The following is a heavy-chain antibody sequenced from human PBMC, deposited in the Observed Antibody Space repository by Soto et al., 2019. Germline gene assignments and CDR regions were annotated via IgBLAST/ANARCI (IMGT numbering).Heavy chain of an antibody. D-gene: IGHD2-15*01. V-gene: IGHV4-39*01. CDR2: IYYSGST. Sequence: SETLSLTCTVSGGSIGSSSYYWGWIRQPPGKGLEWIGSIYYSGSTYYNPSLKSRVTISVDTSKNQFSLKLSSVTAADTAVYYCASGYGGSYYYYYGMDVWGQGTTVTVSS. CDR1: GGSIGSSSYY. CDR3: ASGYGGSYYYYYGMDV. J-gene: IGHJ6*02.